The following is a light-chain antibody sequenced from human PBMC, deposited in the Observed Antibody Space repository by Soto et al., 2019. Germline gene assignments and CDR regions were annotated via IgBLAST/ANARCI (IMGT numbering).Light chain of an antibody. CDR3: SSYTSSSTLV. CDR1: SSDVGGYNY. CDR2: DVS. Sequence: QSALTQPASVSGSPGQSITISCTGTSSDVGGYNYVSWYQQHPGKDPKLMIYDVSNRPSGVSNRFSGSKSGNTASLTISVLQDEDEADYYCSSYTSSSTLVFGTGTKLTAL. V-gene: IGLV2-14*01. J-gene: IGLJ1*01.